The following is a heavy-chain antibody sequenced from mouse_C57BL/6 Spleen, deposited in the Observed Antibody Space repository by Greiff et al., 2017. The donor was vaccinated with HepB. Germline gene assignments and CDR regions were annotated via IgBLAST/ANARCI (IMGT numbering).Heavy chain of an antibody. J-gene: IGHJ1*03. CDR2: IWRGGST. Sequence: VQVVESGPGLVQPSQSLSITCTVSGFSLTSYGVHWVRQSPGKGLEWLGVIWRGGSTDYNAAFMSRLSLTKDNSKSQVFFKMNSLQADDTAIYYCAKNYPHYYGSSYWYFDVWGTGTTVTVSS. V-gene: IGHV2-5*01. D-gene: IGHD1-1*01. CDR1: GFSLTSYG. CDR3: AKNYPHYYGSSYWYFDV.